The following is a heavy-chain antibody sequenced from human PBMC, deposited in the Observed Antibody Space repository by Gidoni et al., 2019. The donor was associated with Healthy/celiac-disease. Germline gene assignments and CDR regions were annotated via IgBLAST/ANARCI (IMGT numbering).Heavy chain of an antibody. J-gene: IGHJ6*03. D-gene: IGHD6-19*01. CDR1: GYSFTSYC. CDR2: IYPGDSDT. Sequence: EVQLVQSGAEVKKPGESLTISCKGSGYSFTSYCIGGLRQMPGKGLEWMGIIYPGDSDTRYSPSFQGQVTISADKSISTAYLQWSSLKASDTAMYYCARHDNGVGASGWYLPNYYYYMDVWGKGTRVTVSS. V-gene: IGHV5-51*01. CDR3: ARHDNGVGASGWYLPNYYYYMDV.